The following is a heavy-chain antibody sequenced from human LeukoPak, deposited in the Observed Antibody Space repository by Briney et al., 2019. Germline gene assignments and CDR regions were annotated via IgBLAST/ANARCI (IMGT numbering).Heavy chain of an antibody. CDR2: IYSGGNT. CDR3: ARSPPMGFPRD. J-gene: IGHJ4*02. D-gene: IGHD3-10*01. CDR1: GFTVSSSY. Sequence: GGSLRLSCAASGFTVSSSYMSWVRQAPGKGLEWISVIYSGGNTYYADSVKGRFTISRDNAKNSLYLQMNSLRAEDTAVYYCARSPPMGFPRDWGQGTLVTVSS. V-gene: IGHV3-53*01.